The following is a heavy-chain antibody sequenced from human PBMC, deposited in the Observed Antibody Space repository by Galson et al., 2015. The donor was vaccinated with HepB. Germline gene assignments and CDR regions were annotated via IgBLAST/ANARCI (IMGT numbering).Heavy chain of an antibody. CDR1: GFTFSSYW. J-gene: IGHJ6*02. D-gene: IGHD3-10*01. CDR3: ARVRGGENYYGMDV. CDR2: IKQDGSEK. Sequence: SLRLSCAASGFTFSSYWMSWVRQAPGKGLEWVANIKQDGSEKYYVDSVKGRFTISRDNAKNSLYLQMNSLRAEDTAVYYCARVRGGENYYGMDVWGQGTTVTVSS. V-gene: IGHV3-7*04.